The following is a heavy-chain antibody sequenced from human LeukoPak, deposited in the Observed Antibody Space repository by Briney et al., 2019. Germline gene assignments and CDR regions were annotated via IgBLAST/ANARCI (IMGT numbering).Heavy chain of an antibody. V-gene: IGHV4-39*01. Sequence: SETLSLTCTVSGGSISSSSYYWGWIRQPPGKGLEWTGSIYYSGSTYYNPSLKSRVTISVDTSKNQFSLKLSSVTAADTAVYYCARGRLTTVNLDYWGQGTLVTVSS. D-gene: IGHD4-17*01. CDR1: GGSISSSSYY. CDR2: IYYSGST. CDR3: ARGRLTTVNLDY. J-gene: IGHJ4*02.